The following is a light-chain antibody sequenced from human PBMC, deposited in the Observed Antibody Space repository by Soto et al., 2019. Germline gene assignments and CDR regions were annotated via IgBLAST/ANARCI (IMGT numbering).Light chain of an antibody. CDR3: QHIYSPPHT. J-gene: IGKJ5*01. V-gene: IGKV1-39*01. Sequence: DIQMTQSPCTLSASVGDRVTITCRASQSVNRWLACYQQKPGKAPKALIYSASNLESGVPSRFSGNGSGTDFTLTISSLQPEDFGTYYCQHIYSPPHTFGQGTRLEIK. CDR2: SAS. CDR1: QSVNRW.